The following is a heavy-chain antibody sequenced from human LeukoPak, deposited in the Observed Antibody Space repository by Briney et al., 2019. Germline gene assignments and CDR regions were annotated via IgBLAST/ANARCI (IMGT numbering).Heavy chain of an antibody. CDR2: ISSNGGST. Sequence: GGSLRLSCSASGFTFSSYAMHWVRQAPGKGLEYVSAISSNGGSTYYADSVKGRFTISRDNTKNSLYLQMDSLRAEDTAVYFCARSFATYFYDSWGQGTLVTVSS. J-gene: IGHJ5*02. V-gene: IGHV3-64*04. CDR1: GFTFSSYA. CDR3: ARSFATYFYDS. D-gene: IGHD3-22*01.